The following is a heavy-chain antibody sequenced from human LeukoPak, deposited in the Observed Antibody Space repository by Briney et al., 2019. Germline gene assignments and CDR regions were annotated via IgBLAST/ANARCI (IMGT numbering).Heavy chain of an antibody. J-gene: IGHJ4*02. Sequence: GGSLRLSCAASGFTFSSYAMSWVRQAPGKGLEWVSAISGSGGSTYYADSVKGRFTIARDNSKNTLHLQMNSLRDEDTAVYYCAKEAVAGDYFDYWGQGTLVTVSS. D-gene: IGHD6-19*01. CDR3: AKEAVAGDYFDY. V-gene: IGHV3-23*01. CDR1: GFTFSSYA. CDR2: ISGSGGST.